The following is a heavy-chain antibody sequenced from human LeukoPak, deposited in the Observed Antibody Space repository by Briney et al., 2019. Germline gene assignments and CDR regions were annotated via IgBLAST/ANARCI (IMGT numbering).Heavy chain of an antibody. J-gene: IGHJ5*02. V-gene: IGHV3-23*01. CDR2: ISGSGGST. CDR3: ARIAAAGTFGWFDP. CDR1: GFTFSSYA. Sequence: GGSLRLSCAASGFTFSSYAMSWVRQAPGRGLEWVSAISGSGGSTYYADSVKGRFTISRDNSKNTLYLQMNSLRAEDTAVYYCARIAAAGTFGWFDPWGQGTLVTVSS. D-gene: IGHD6-13*01.